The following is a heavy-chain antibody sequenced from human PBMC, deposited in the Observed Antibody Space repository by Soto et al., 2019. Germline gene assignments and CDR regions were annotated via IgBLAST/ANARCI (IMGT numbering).Heavy chain of an antibody. CDR3: AEIVGFIRGVSLYYYYGMDV. CDR1: GGTFSSYA. CDR2: ILPTLGIA. Sequence: QVQLVQSGAEVKKPGSSVKVSCRASGGTFSSYAISWVRQAPGQGLEWMGRILPTLGIANYAQNFQGRVTITADTSTSTAYMELSSLTSGDTAVYYCAEIVGFIRGVSLYYYYGMDVWGQGTTVTVFS. V-gene: IGHV1-69*02. D-gene: IGHD3-10*01. J-gene: IGHJ6*02.